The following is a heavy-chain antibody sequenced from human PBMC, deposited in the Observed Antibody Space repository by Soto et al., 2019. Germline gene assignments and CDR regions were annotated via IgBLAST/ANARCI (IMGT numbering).Heavy chain of an antibody. D-gene: IGHD2-15*01. J-gene: IGHJ5*02. Sequence: QITLKESGPTLVKPTQTLTLTCTFSGFSLSTSGVGVGWIRQPPGKALEWLALIYWDDDKRYSPSLKSRLTSTKDTSKNPVVLTMTNMDPVDTATDFCAHSRGSNTWAPRPCDPWGQGTLVTVSS. CDR3: AHSRGSNTWAPRPCDP. CDR1: GFSLSTSGVG. V-gene: IGHV2-5*02. CDR2: IYWDDDK.